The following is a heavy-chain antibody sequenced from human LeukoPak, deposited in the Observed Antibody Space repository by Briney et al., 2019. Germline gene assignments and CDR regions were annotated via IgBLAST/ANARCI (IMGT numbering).Heavy chain of an antibody. CDR1: GLTFDDYA. Sequence: PGGSLRLSCAASGLTFDDYAMHWVRQAPGKGLEWVSGISWNSGSIGYADSVKGRFTISRDNAKNSLYLQMNSLRAEDTALYYCAKDTYDYGDYGPDAFDIWGQGTMVTVSS. V-gene: IGHV3-9*01. CDR2: ISWNSGSI. CDR3: AKDTYDYGDYGPDAFDI. D-gene: IGHD4-17*01. J-gene: IGHJ3*02.